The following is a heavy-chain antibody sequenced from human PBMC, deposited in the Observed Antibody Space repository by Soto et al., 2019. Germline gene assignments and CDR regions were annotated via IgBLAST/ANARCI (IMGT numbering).Heavy chain of an antibody. Sequence: ASVKVSCKTSGYTFTSLAINWVRQATGQGLEWLGWMSPNSGNTAYAQKFQGRVTMTRDTSMSTVYMGLSSLTSEDTAVYYCARGIEAGFDYWGQGTRVTVSS. CDR2: MSPNSGNT. CDR3: ARGIEAGFDY. V-gene: IGHV1-8*01. J-gene: IGHJ4*02. CDR1: GYTFTSLA. D-gene: IGHD6-13*01.